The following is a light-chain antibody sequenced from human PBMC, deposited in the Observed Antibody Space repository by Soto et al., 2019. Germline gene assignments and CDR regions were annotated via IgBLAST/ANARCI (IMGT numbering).Light chain of an antibody. CDR3: QQFNSYPWT. J-gene: IGKJ1*01. CDR2: TAS. V-gene: IGKV1-5*03. Sequence: DIQMTQSPSTLSASVGDRVTITCRASQSIGSWLAWYQQKPGKAPNLLIYTASSLESGVPSRFSGSGSGTEFTVTISSLQPEDFATYYCQQFNSYPWTFGQGTKVDIK. CDR1: QSIGSW.